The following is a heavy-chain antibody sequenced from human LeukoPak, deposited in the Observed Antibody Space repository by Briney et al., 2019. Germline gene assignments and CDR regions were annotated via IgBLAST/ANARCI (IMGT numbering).Heavy chain of an antibody. V-gene: IGHV1-69*13. CDR2: IVPIFGTA. CDR1: GGTFSSYA. CDR3: ARELGNRYNWNDGEGAFDI. Sequence: SVKVSCKASGGTFSSYAISWVRQAPGQGLEWMGGIVPIFGTANYAQKFQGRVTITADESTSTAYMELSSLRSEDTAVYYCARELGNRYNWNDGEGAFDIWGQGTMVTVSS. J-gene: IGHJ3*02. D-gene: IGHD1-1*01.